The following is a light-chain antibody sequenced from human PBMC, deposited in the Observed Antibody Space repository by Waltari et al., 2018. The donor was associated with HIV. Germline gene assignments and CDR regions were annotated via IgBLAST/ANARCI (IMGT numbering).Light chain of an antibody. V-gene: IGKV1-39*01. CDR3: QQSYRTPWT. J-gene: IGKJ1*01. Sequence: DIHMTQSPSSLPASVGDRVTITCRASQTISAHLNWYQHKLGRAPKLLISAASSLQTGVPSRFSGSVSGTDFTLTISSLQPEDYATDFCQQSYRTPWTFGQGTKVEIK. CDR1: QTISAH. CDR2: AAS.